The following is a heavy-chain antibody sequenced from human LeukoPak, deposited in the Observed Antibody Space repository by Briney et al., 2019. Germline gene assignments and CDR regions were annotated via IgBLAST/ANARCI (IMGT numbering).Heavy chain of an antibody. Sequence: PGGSLRLSCVASGFTFSSNGMHWVRQAPGKGLEWVAFIRYDGTLKYYADSVKGRFTVSKDNSKNTLLLQMNSLTVEDTAIYYCAKLISGYYNDAFHIWGQGTVVTVSS. CDR3: AKLISGYYNDAFHI. CDR1: GFTFSSNG. V-gene: IGHV3-30*02. J-gene: IGHJ3*02. D-gene: IGHD3-22*01. CDR2: IRYDGTLK.